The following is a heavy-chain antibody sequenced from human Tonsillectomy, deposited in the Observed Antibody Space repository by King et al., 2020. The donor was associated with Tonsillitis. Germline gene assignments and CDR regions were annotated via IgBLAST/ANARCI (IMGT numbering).Heavy chain of an antibody. CDR3: AKDNLALVPHVGRGYFDY. Sequence: QLVQSGGGLVQPGGSLRLSCAASGLTFSSYAMSWVRQAPGKGLEWVSAISGSGVSTSYADSVKGRFTISRDNTKNTLYLQMSSLRAEDTAVYYCAKDNLALVPHVGRGYFDYWGQGALVTVSS. CDR1: GLTFSSYA. V-gene: IGHV3-23*04. D-gene: IGHD1-26*01. CDR2: ISGSGVST. J-gene: IGHJ4*02.